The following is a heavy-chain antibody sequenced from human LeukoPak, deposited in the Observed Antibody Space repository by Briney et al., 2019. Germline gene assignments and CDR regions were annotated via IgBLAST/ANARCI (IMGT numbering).Heavy chain of an antibody. Sequence: GGFLRLSCAASGFTFSSYAMSWVRQAPGKGREWVSAISGSGGSTYYADSVKGRFTISRDNSKNTLYLQMNSLRAEDTAVYYCAKSHRVLRYFDWLPDYWGQGTLVTVSS. V-gene: IGHV3-23*01. CDR3: AKSHRVLRYFDWLPDY. D-gene: IGHD3-9*01. CDR1: GFTFSSYA. CDR2: ISGSGGST. J-gene: IGHJ4*02.